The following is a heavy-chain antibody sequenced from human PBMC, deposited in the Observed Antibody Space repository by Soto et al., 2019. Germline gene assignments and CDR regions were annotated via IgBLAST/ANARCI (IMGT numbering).Heavy chain of an antibody. CDR2: IRGNDGST. D-gene: IGHD3-16*01. CDR1: GFPFSTFD. Sequence: PGGSLRLSCAASGFPFSTFDMTWVRQAPGKGLEWVSLIRGNDGSTHYADRVKGRFTISKDNSKNTLYLQMNSLRVEDTAVYFCVKGAWLDYWGQGNMVTVSS. CDR3: VKGAWLDY. V-gene: IGHV3-23*01. J-gene: IGHJ4*02.